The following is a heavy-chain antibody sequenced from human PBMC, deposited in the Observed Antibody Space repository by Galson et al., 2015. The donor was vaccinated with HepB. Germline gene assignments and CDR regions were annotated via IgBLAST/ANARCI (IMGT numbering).Heavy chain of an antibody. D-gene: IGHD6-13*01. CDR3: VKDLLHSSSWYQFPYYFDY. J-gene: IGHJ4*02. Sequence: SLRLSCAASGFTFSSYAMHWVRQAPGKGLEYVSAISSNGGSTYYADSVKGRFTISRDNSKNTLYLQMSSLRAEDTAVYYCVKDLLHSSSWYQFPYYFDYWGQGTLVTVSS. CDR2: ISSNGGST. CDR1: GFTFSSYA. V-gene: IGHV3-64D*06.